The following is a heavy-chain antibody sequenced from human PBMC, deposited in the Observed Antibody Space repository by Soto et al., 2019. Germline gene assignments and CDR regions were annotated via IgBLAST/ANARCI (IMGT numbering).Heavy chain of an antibody. Sequence: SSVKVSCKASGYPFSGSVMHWVRQAPGQRLEWMGWINADNGNTKYSQKFQDRVTLTRDTSASTTYMELSSLRSEDTTVYYCETISYISGDHDPRFFHSCGQRTPVIVSS. V-gene: IGHV1-3*01. CDR2: INADNGNT. CDR3: ETISYISGDHDPRFFHS. J-gene: IGHJ5*01. CDR1: GYPFSGSV. D-gene: IGHD2-21*02.